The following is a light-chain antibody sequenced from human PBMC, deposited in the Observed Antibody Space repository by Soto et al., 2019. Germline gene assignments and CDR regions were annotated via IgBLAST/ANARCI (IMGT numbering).Light chain of an antibody. Sequence: EIVSTQSPGTLSLSPGERATLSCRASQSVSSSYLVWHQQNPGQAPRLLIYAASRRATGIPDRFSGSVSGTDFTLTISRLEPEDCAVYDCQQYGSSPWTFGQGTKVDNK. CDR2: AAS. V-gene: IGKV3-20*01. CDR1: QSVSSSY. J-gene: IGKJ1*01. CDR3: QQYGSSPWT.